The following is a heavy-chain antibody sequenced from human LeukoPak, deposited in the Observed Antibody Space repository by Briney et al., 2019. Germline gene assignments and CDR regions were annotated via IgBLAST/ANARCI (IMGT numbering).Heavy chain of an antibody. CDR2: IYYSGST. J-gene: IGHJ6*02. CDR3: ARGPYYYDSSGISGYYYYYGMDV. D-gene: IGHD3-22*01. Sequence: SETLSLTCTVSGGSISSYYWSWIRQPPGKGLEWIGYIYYSGSTNYNPSLKSRVTISVDTSKNQFSLKLSSVTAADTAVYYCARGPYYYDSSGISGYYYYYGMDVWGQGTTVTVSS. CDR1: GGSISSYY. V-gene: IGHV4-59*01.